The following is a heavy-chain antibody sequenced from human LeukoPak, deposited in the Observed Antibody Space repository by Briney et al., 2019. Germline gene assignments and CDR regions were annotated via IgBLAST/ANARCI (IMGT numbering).Heavy chain of an antibody. D-gene: IGHD2-21*02. V-gene: IGHV3-23*01. CDR3: AKDFVVVPGNVNYFDS. Sequence: HPGGSLRLSCAVSGFTFSNYAMTWVRQAPGKGLEWVTAISGSGDNTYYADSVKGRFTVSRDNSKNTLYVQMKSLRAEDTAVYYCAKDFVVVPGNVNYFDSWGQGTLVTVSS. CDR2: ISGSGDNT. CDR1: GFTFSNYA. J-gene: IGHJ4*02.